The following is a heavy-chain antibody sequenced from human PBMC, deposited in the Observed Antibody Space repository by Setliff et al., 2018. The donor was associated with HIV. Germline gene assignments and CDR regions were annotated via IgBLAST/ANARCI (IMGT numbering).Heavy chain of an antibody. J-gene: IGHJ3*02. CDR3: ATLYFGENQAFRHVFDI. CDR2: ISRSGSSI. V-gene: IGHV3-11*04. D-gene: IGHD3-10*01. CDR1: GFSFGDYY. Sequence: PGGSLRLSCAASGFSFGDYYMSWVRQAPGKGLEWISYISRSGSSIYYADSVKGRFTISRDNAKNSLYLRMNSLRADDTALYYCATLYFGENQAFRHVFDIWGQGTMVTVAS.